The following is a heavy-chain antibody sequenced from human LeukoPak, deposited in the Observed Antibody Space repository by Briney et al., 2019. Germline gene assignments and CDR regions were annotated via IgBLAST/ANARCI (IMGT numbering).Heavy chain of an antibody. CDR1: GFTVTNYW. V-gene: IGHV3-74*01. D-gene: IGHD3-22*01. J-gene: IGHJ4*02. CDR2: INSDGSNT. CDR3: AGGLSDYYYTVGY. Sequence: GGSLRLSCTTSGFTVTNYWMHWVRQAPGKGLVWVSHINSDGSNTNYAGSVKGRFTISRDNARNTLCPQMNSLRAEDTAVYYCAGGLSDYYYTVGYWGQGTLVTVSS.